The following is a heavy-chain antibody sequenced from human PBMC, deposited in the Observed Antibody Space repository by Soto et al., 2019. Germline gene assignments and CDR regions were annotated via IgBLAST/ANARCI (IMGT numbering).Heavy chain of an antibody. V-gene: IGHV2-5*02. Sequence: QITLKESGPPLVKPTQTLTLTCTFSGFSLSTSGVGVGWIRQPPGKALECLALIYWDDDKRYSPSLKSRLTFTKDPSKHQVVHTMTNMDPLDTATYYCPHTRYIDCLFTQMFDYWGQGTLVTVSS. D-gene: IGHD3-9*01. CDR3: PHTRYIDCLFTQMFDY. J-gene: IGHJ4*02. CDR2: IYWDDDK. CDR1: GFSLSTSGVG.